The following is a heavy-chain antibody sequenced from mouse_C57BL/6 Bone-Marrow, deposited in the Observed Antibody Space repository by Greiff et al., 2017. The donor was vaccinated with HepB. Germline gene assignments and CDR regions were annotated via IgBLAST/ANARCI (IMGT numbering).Heavy chain of an antibody. Sequence: QVQLQQPGAGLVRPGTSVKLSCKASGYTFTGYWMHWVKQSPGQGLEWVGVIGPSDSYTNYTQKFKGKATMTVDTATSTAYMQLSSLRSEDTAVYYCARGGVEYYYDNCVYWGQGTTLTVSS. J-gene: IGHJ2*01. D-gene: IGHD1-1*01. CDR3: ARGGVEYYYDNCVY. CDR2: IGPSDSYT. CDR1: GYTFTGYW. V-gene: IGHV1-59*01.